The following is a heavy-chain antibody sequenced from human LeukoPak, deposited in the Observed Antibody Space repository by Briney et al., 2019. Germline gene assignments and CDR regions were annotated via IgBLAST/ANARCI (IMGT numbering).Heavy chain of an antibody. CDR1: GFTFSSYA. CDR3: ARSLGYCSSTSCPPGY. Sequence: PGRSLRLSCAASGFTFSSYAMHWVRQAPGKGLEWVEVISYDGSNKYYADSVKGRFTISRDNSKNTLYLQMNSLRAEDTAVYYCARSLGYCSSTSCPPGYWGQGTLVTVSS. D-gene: IGHD2-2*01. CDR2: ISYDGSNK. V-gene: IGHV3-30*04. J-gene: IGHJ4*02.